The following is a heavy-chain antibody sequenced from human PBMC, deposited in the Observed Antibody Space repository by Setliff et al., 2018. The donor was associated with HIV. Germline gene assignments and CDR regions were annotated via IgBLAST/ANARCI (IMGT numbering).Heavy chain of an antibody. CDR3: ARDDHYYDMGSILSDWYFDI. V-gene: IGHV1-69*13. J-gene: IGHJ2*01. Sequence: SVKVSCKASGGTFRKYSISWVRQAPGQGLEWMGGIIPIFGSTTYSQKFQGRLSITADESKDTAEMQLSSLTSEDTAIYYCARDDHYYDMGSILSDWYFDIWDRGTCGHRLL. CDR2: IIPIFGST. D-gene: IGHD3-22*01. CDR1: GGTFRKYS.